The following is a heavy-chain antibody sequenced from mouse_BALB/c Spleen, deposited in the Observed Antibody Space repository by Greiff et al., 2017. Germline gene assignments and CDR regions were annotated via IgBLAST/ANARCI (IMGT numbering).Heavy chain of an antibody. Sequence: QVQLQQSGAELVRPGVSVKLSCKGSGYTFTDYAMHWVKQSHAKSLEWIGVISTYYGDASYNQKFKGKATMTVDKSSSTAYMELARLTSEDSAIYYCARRGKGAMDYWGQGTSVTVSS. D-gene: IGHD1-3*01. J-gene: IGHJ4*01. CDR2: ISTYYGDA. V-gene: IGHV1S137*01. CDR3: ARRGKGAMDY. CDR1: GYTFTDYA.